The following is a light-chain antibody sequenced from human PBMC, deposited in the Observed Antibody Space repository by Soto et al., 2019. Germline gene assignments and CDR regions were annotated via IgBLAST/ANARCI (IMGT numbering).Light chain of an antibody. J-gene: IGKJ2*01. V-gene: IGKV1-33*01. CDR3: QQYDRLPYT. CDR2: DAS. CDR1: QDIYIY. Sequence: DIQMTQSPSSLSASVGDRVTISCQANQDIYIYLNWYQQKPGKAPKLLIYDASKLEPGVPSRFSGIGSGTDFILTISSLQPEDIATYHCQQYDRLPYTFGQGTRLEIK.